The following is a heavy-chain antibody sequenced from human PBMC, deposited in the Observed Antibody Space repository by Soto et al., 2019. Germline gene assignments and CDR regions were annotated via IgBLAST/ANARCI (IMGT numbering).Heavy chain of an antibody. D-gene: IGHD3-10*01. Sequence: GGSLRLSCAASGFTFSSYAMHWVRQAPGKGLEWVAVISYDGSNKYYADSVKGRFTISRDNSKNTLYLQMNSLRAEDTAVYYCARLWFGELSKDDYWGQGTLVTVSS. CDR2: ISYDGSNK. J-gene: IGHJ4*02. V-gene: IGHV3-30-3*01. CDR1: GFTFSSYA. CDR3: ARLWFGELSKDDY.